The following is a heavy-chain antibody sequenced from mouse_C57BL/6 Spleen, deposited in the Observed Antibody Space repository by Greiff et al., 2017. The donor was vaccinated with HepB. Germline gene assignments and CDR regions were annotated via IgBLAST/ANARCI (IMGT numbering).Heavy chain of an antibody. CDR2: IRSKSNNYAT. D-gene: IGHD1-1*01. J-gene: IGHJ2*01. Sequence: DVQLQESGGGLVQPKGSLKLSCAASGFSFNTYAMNWVRQAPGKGLEWVARIRSKSNNYATYYADSVKDRFTISRDDSESMLYLQMNNLKTEDTAMYYCVRQGGITTFDYWGQGTTLTVSS. CDR3: VRQGGITTFDY. CDR1: GFSFNTYA. V-gene: IGHV10-1*01.